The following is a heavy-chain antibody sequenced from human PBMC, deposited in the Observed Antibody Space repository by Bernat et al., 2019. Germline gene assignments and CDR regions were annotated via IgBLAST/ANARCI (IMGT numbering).Heavy chain of an antibody. CDR1: GFTFGDYA. D-gene: IGHD3-9*01. V-gene: IGHV3-49*04. CDR3: TRTILRYFDWFLSFDY. CDR2: IRSKAYGGKT. J-gene: IGHJ4*02. Sequence: VQVVESGGGLVQPGRSLRLSCTASGFTFGDYAMSWVRQAPGKGLEWVGFIRSKAYGGKTEYAASVKGRFTISRDDSKSIAYLQMNSLKTEDTAVYYCTRTILRYFDWFLSFDYWGQGTLLSVSS.